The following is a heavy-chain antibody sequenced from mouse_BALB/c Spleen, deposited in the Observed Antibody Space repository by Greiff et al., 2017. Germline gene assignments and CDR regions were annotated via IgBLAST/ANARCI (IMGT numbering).Heavy chain of an antibody. CDR1: GDSITSGY. Sequence: EVQLQESGPSLVKPSQTLSLTCSVTGDSITSGYWNWIRKFPGNKLEYMGYISYSGSTYYNPSLKSRISITRDTSKNQYYLQLNSVTTEDTATYYCARVHSLLRGFAYWGQGTLVTVSA. D-gene: IGHD1-2*01. CDR2: ISYSGST. J-gene: IGHJ3*01. V-gene: IGHV3-8*02. CDR3: ARVHSLLRGFAY.